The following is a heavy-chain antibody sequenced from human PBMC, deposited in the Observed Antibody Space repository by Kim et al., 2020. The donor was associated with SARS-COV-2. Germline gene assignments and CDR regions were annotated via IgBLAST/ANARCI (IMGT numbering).Heavy chain of an antibody. Sequence: KPYGSEKFQLDPMKGRFTISRDNAKNSLFLQMNSLRGDDTAVYYCARALDVWGKGTTVTVSS. CDR3: ARALDV. J-gene: IGHJ6*04. V-gene: IGHV3-7*01. CDR2: KPYGSEK.